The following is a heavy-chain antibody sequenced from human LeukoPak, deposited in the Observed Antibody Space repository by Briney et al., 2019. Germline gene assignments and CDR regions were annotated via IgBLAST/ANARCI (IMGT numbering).Heavy chain of an antibody. CDR2: ISSSGGSA. Sequence: GGSLRLSCAASGFSFSVYWMHWVRQAPGKGLEWVSVISSSGGSAYYADSVKGRFTISRDNSKSTLHLQMDSLRAEDTAVYYCARSATDFYYLYYMDVWGKGTTVTISS. CDR1: GFSFSVYW. V-gene: IGHV3-23*01. J-gene: IGHJ6*03. D-gene: IGHD2-15*01. CDR3: ARSATDFYYLYYMDV.